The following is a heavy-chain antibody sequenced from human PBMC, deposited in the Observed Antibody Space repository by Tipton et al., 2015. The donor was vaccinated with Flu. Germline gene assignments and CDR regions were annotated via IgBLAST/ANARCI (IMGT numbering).Heavy chain of an antibody. CDR2: IYYSGST. J-gene: IGHJ4*02. CDR1: GGSISSGDCY. V-gene: IGHV4-30-4*01. Sequence: TLSLTCTVSGGSISSGDCYWSWIRQPPGQGLEWIGSIYYSGSTYYNPSLKSRVTMSVDTSKNQFSLKLTSVTAADTAVYYCARDELAYCGGDCYSGRAGEGYWGQGTLVTVSS. CDR3: ARDELAYCGGDCYSGRAGEGY. D-gene: IGHD2-21*02.